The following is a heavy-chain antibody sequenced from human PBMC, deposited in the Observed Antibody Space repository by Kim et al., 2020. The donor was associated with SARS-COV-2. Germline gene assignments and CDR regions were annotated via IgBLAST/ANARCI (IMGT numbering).Heavy chain of an antibody. Sequence: SVKGRFTISRDNSKNTLYLQMNSLRAEDTAVYYCAKSKAAAGTDGDAFDIWGQGTMVTVSS. V-gene: IGHV3-30*02. CDR3: AKSKAAAGTDGDAFDI. D-gene: IGHD6-13*01. J-gene: IGHJ3*02.